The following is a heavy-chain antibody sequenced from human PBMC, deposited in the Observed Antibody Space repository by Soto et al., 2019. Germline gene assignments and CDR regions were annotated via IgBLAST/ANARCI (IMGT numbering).Heavy chain of an antibody. J-gene: IGHJ5*02. V-gene: IGHV4-30-2*01. CDR1: GGSISSGGYS. D-gene: IGHD2-2*01. Sequence: QLQLQKSGSGLVKPSQTLSLTCAVSGGSISSGGYSWSWIRQPPGKGLEWIGYIYHSGSTYYNPSLTRPVTISVDRSKSRLSLTLTSVTAADTAVYCCATVPAPWGQGTLVTVSS. CDR3: ATVPAP. CDR2: IYHSGST.